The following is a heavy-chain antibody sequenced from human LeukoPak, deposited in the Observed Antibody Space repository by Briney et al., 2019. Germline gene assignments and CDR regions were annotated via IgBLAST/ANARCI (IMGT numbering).Heavy chain of an antibody. Sequence: GASVKVSCKASGYTFTGYYMHWVRQAPGQGLEWMGWINPNSGGTNYAQKFQGRVTMTRDTSISTAYMELSRLRSDDTAVYYCARVNSSGWYLLDYWGQGTLVTVSS. J-gene: IGHJ4*02. CDR3: ARVNSSGWYLLDY. V-gene: IGHV1-2*02. CDR2: INPNSGGT. CDR1: GYTFTGYY. D-gene: IGHD6-19*01.